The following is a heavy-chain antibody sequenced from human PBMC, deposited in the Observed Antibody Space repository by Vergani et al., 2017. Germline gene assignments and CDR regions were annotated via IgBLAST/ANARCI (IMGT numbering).Heavy chain of an antibody. Sequence: EVQLVESGGGLVQPGGSLRLSCAASGFTFSSYWMSWVRQAPGKGLEWVANIKQDGSEKYYVDSVKGRFTISRDNAKNSLYLQMNSLRAEDTAVYYCARYELDIVAYLYYYYYMDVGGKGTTVTVSS. CDR3: ARYELDIVAYLYYYYYMDV. CDR2: IKQDGSEK. J-gene: IGHJ6*03. V-gene: IGHV3-7*01. CDR1: GFTFSSYW. D-gene: IGHD2-15*01.